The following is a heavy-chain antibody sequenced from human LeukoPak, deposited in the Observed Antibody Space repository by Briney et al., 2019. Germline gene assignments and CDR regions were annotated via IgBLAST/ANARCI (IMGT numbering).Heavy chain of an antibody. J-gene: IGHJ5*01. CDR2: ISSDATNK. CDR3: AKLGQIRHFDFVNWFDS. CDR1: GFTFSRFA. V-gene: IGHV3-30*18. Sequence: GGSLRLSCVASGFTFSRFAMHWVRQAPGKGPEWVSLISSDATNKYYAGSVKGRFTISRDNSRNTLYLQMNSLRAEDTAVYYCAKLGQIRHFDFVNWFDSWGQGTLVIVSS. D-gene: IGHD3-9*01.